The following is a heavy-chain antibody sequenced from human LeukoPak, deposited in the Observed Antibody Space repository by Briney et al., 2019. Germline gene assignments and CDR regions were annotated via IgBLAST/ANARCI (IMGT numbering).Heavy chain of an antibody. J-gene: IGHJ4*02. V-gene: IGHV4-59*08. D-gene: IGHD3-3*01. CDR3: ARSDFWSGYSTVDY. CDR2: IYYSGST. CDR1: GASISSYY. Sequence: KPSETLSLTCTVSGASISSYYWSWIRQPPGKGLEWIGYIYYSGSTYYNPSLKSRVTISVDTSKNQFSLKLSSVTAADTAVYYCARSDFWSGYSTVDYWGQGTLVTVSS.